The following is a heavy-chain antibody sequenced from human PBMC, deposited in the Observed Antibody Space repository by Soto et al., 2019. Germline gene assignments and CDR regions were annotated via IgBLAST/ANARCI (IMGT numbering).Heavy chain of an antibody. V-gene: IGHV1-69*01. CDR1: GGTFDTYA. CDR3: ARTGDIVVVGDFYYGMDV. CDR2: IIPIFTKP. J-gene: IGHJ6*01. D-gene: IGHD2-2*01. Sequence: QVHLVQSGAEVKMPGSSVKVSCTASGGTFDTYALSWVRQAPGQGLEWLGGIIPIFTKPTYARKFQGRITITADESTTTVYLDLSSLTSDDTAVYYCARTGDIVVVGDFYYGMDVW.